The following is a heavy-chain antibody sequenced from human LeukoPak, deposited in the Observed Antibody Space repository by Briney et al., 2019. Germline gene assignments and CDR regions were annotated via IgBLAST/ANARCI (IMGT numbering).Heavy chain of an antibody. CDR2: ISGSGGST. V-gene: IGHV3-23*01. J-gene: IGHJ4*02. CDR3: AKDAPVNIVVVPAANS. D-gene: IGHD2-2*01. CDR1: GFTFSSYA. Sequence: GGSLRLSCAASGFTFSSYAMSWVRQAPGKGLEWVSAISGSGGSTYYADSAKGRFTISRDNSKNTPYLQMNSLRAEDTAVYYCAKDAPVNIVVVPAANSWGQGTLVTVSS.